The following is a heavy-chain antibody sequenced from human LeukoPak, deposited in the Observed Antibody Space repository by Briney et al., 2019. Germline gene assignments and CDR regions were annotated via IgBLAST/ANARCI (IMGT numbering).Heavy chain of an antibody. V-gene: IGHV5-10-1*01. CDR3: ARRSFYNTGNDALDI. Sequence: GESLKISCKGSGYSFTSYWISWVRQMPGKGLEWMGRIDPSDSYTNYSPSFQGHVTISADKSISTAYLQWSSLKASDTAMYYCARRSFYNTGNDALDIWGQGTMVTVSS. D-gene: IGHD3-10*01. CDR1: GYSFTSYW. J-gene: IGHJ3*02. CDR2: IDPSDSYT.